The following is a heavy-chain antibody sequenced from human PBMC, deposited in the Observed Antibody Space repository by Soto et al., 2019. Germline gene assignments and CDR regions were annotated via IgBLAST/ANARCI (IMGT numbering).Heavy chain of an antibody. CDR3: ARQGSSSSMYYYYGMDV. D-gene: IGHD6-6*01. Sequence: GESLKISCKGSGYSFTSYWIGWVRQMPGKGLEWMGIIYPGDSDTRYSPSFQGQVTISADKSISTAYLQWSSLKASDTAMYYWARQGSSSSMYYYYGMDVGAQGTTVTVSS. CDR1: GYSFTSYW. J-gene: IGHJ6*02. V-gene: IGHV5-51*01. CDR2: IYPGDSDT.